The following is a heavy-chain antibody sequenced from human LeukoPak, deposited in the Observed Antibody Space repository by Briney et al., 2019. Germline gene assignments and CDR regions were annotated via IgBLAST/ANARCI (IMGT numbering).Heavy chain of an antibody. V-gene: IGHV4-59*11. CDR2: IYYSGST. D-gene: IGHD5-24*01. CDR3: ARDSPIGGRNGYRIFDY. CDR1: GGSITTHY. J-gene: IGHJ4*02. Sequence: SETLSLTCTVSGGSITTHYWTWIRQPPGKGLEWIGYIYYSGSTKYNPSLKSRVTISVDTSKNQFSLKLSSVTAADTAVYFCARDSPIGGRNGYRIFDYWGQGTLVTVSS.